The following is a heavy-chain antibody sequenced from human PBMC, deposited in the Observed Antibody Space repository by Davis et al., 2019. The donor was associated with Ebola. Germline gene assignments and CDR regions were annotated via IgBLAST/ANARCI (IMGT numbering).Heavy chain of an antibody. D-gene: IGHD4-17*01. CDR3: ARDRETKVTTDYIYYYYYGMDV. Sequence: GGSLRLSCAASGFTFSSYWMSWVRQAPGKGLEWVANIKQDGSENYYVDSVKGRFTISRDNAKNSLYLQKNSLRAEDTAVYYCARDRETKVTTDYIYYYYYGMDVWGQGTTVTVSS. CDR2: IKQDGSEN. J-gene: IGHJ6*02. CDR1: GFTFSSYW. V-gene: IGHV3-7*01.